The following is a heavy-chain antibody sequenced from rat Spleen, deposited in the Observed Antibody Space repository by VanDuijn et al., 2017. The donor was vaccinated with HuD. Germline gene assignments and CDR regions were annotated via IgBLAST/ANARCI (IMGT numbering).Heavy chain of an antibody. CDR1: GFSLTSNG. CDR3: ARSAKYYYDGSYYYVHFDY. CDR2: ISSCGSP. Sequence: QVQLKESGPGLVQPSQTLSLTCTVSGFSLTSNGVSWVRQPPGKGLEWIAAISSCGSPSYNSAFKSRLSISRDTSKSQVLLKMNSLQTEDTAMYFCARSAKYYYDGSYYYVHFDYWGQGVMVTVSS. D-gene: IGHD1-12*02. V-gene: IGHV2S8*01. J-gene: IGHJ2*01.